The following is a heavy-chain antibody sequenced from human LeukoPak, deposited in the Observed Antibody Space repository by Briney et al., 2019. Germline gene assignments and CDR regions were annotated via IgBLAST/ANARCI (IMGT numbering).Heavy chain of an antibody. CDR3: TRQPQGTGTVDY. Sequence: GGSLKLSCAASGFTFSDSPIHWVRQAAGKGLEWVGRVRGKVNNYATGYAASVKGRFSISRDDSRNTAYLQMNSLKIEDTAVYYCTRQPQGTGTVDYWGQGTMVTVSS. J-gene: IGHJ3*01. CDR1: GFTFSDSP. CDR2: VRGKVNNYAT. V-gene: IGHV3-73*01. D-gene: IGHD3/OR15-3a*01.